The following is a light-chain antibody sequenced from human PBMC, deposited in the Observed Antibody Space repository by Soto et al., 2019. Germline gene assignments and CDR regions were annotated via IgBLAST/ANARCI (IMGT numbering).Light chain of an antibody. CDR1: QSVSSN. V-gene: IGKV3-11*01. J-gene: IGKJ4*01. Sequence: DIVLTQSPGTLSLSPGERVTLSCRASQSVSSNLAWYQQKPGQAPRLLIYDASNRATGIPARFSGSGSGTDFTLTISSLEPEDFAVYYCQQPWGTFGGGTKVDI. CDR2: DAS. CDR3: QQPWGT.